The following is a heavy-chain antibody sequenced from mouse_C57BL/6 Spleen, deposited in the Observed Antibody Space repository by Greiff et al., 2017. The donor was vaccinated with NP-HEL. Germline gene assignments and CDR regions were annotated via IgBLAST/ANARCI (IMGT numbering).Heavy chain of an antibody. Sequence: QVQLKESGAELARPGASVKMSCKASGYTFTSYTMHWVKQRPGQGLEWIGYINPSSGYTKYNQKFKDKATLTADKSSSTAYMQLSSLTSEDSAVYYCARTYYGNYLSAMDYWGQGTSVTVSS. D-gene: IGHD2-10*01. J-gene: IGHJ4*01. CDR1: GYTFTSYT. CDR3: ARTYYGNYLSAMDY. V-gene: IGHV1-4*01. CDR2: INPSSGYT.